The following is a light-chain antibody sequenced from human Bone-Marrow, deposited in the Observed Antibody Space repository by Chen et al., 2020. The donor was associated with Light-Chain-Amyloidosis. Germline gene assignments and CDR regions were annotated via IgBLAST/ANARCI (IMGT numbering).Light chain of an antibody. J-gene: IGLJ2*01. V-gene: IGLV3-25*03. Sequence: SYELTQLPSVSVSPGQTARITCSGDDLPKKYAYWYQQKPGQAPVLVIHRDTERPSGISERFSGSSSGTTATLTISGVQAKDEADYHCQSADSSGTYEVVFGGGTKLTVL. CDR3: QSADSSGTYEVV. CDR1: DLPKKY. CDR2: RDT.